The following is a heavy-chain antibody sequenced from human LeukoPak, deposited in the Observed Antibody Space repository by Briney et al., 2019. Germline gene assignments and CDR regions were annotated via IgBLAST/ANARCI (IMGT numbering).Heavy chain of an antibody. D-gene: IGHD2-21*02. CDR1: GFTFSNAW. CDR2: IKSKTDGGTT. V-gene: IGHV3-15*01. Sequence: GGSLRLSCAASGFTFSNAWMSWVRQAPGKGLEWVGRIKSKTDGGTTDYAAPVKGRFTISRDDSKNTLYLQMNSLKTEDTAVYYCTTDSPLEGGVTRIDYFDYWGQGTLVTVSS. J-gene: IGHJ4*02. CDR3: TTDSPLEGGVTRIDYFDY.